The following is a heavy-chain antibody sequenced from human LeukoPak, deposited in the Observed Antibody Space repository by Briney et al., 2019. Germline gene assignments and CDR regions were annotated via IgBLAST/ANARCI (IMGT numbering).Heavy chain of an antibody. CDR3: ARSPTDAFDI. CDR1: GYTFTGYY. CDR2: INPNSGGT. Sequence: ASVKLSCKASGYTFTGYYMHWVRQAPGQGLEWIGRINPNSGGTNYAQKFQGRVTMTRDTSISTAYMELSRLRSDDTAVYYCARSPTDAFDIWGQGTMVTVSS. J-gene: IGHJ3*02. D-gene: IGHD4-17*01. V-gene: IGHV1-2*06.